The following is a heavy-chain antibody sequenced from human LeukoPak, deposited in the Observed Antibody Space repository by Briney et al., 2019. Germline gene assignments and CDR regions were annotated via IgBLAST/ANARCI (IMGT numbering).Heavy chain of an antibody. V-gene: IGHV4-59*08. CDR2: IYSRGRS. D-gene: IGHD5-18*01. Sequence: PSETLSLTCNVSGDSISSYYWSWIRQPPGKGLEWIGYIYSRGRSSYNPSLRSRVTISVDTSQNQFSLKLTSVTAADTGFYFCARHRGYTYGRTFDYWGQGTLVTVSS. CDR1: GDSISSYY. J-gene: IGHJ4*02. CDR3: ARHRGYTYGRTFDY.